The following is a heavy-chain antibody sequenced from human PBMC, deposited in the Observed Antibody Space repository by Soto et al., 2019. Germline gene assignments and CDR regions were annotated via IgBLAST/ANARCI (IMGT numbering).Heavy chain of an antibody. Sequence: GGSLRLSCAASGFTFSTYAMSWVRQAPGKGLEWVSVISGSGEITIYADSVKGRFTISRDNSKNTLHLQMNTLRAEDAAVYYCVRDPRRLDSWGQGTLVTVSS. CDR1: GFTFSTYA. CDR2: ISGSGEIT. J-gene: IGHJ4*02. CDR3: VRDPRRLDS. V-gene: IGHV3-23*01.